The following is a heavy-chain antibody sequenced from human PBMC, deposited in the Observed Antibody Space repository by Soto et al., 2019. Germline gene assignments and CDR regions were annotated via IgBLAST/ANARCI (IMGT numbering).Heavy chain of an antibody. J-gene: IGHJ4*02. D-gene: IGHD6-19*01. V-gene: IGHV3-30-3*01. CDR2: ISYDGNKK. CDR3: ARSVAVAGLDY. Sequence: QVQLVESGGVVVQPGRSLRLSCAASGFTLSSYSMHWVRQAPGKGLEWVGVISYDGNKKYYRDSVKGRFSISRDTSNNTVHLQMNSLRPDDTAVYYCARSVAVAGLDYWGQGSLVTVSS. CDR1: GFTLSSYS.